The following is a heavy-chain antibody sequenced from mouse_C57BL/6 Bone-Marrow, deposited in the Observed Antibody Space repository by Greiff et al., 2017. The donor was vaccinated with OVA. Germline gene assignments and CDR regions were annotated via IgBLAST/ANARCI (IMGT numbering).Heavy chain of an antibody. CDR1: GVDFSRYW. D-gene: IGHD2-4*01. V-gene: IGHV4-1*01. CDR2: INPDSSTI. CDR3: AGGGLRRGYWYFDV. J-gene: IGHJ1*03. Sequence: EAGGVDFSRYWMSWVRRAPGKGLEWIGEINPDSSTINYAPSLKDKFIISRDNAKNTLYLQMSKVRSEDTALYYCAGGGLRRGYWYFDVWGTGTTVTVSS.